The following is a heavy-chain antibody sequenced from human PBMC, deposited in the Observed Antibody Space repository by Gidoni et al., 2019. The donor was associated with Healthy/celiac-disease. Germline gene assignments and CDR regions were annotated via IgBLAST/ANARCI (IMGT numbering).Heavy chain of an antibody. V-gene: IGHV7-4-1*02. Sequence: QVQLVQSGSELKKPGASVKVSCKASGYTFTSYAMNWVRQAPGQGLEWMGWINTNTGNPTYAQGFTGRFVFSLDTSVSTAYLQISSLKAEDTAVYYCARSVDGSSYDFGGYYYYYYMDVWGKGTTVTVSS. D-gene: IGHD3-3*01. J-gene: IGHJ6*03. CDR2: INTNTGNP. CDR3: ARSVDGSSYDFGGYYYYYYMDV. CDR1: GYTFTSYA.